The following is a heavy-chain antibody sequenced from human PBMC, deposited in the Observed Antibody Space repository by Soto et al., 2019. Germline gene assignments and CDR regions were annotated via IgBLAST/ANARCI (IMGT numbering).Heavy chain of an antibody. D-gene: IGHD6-19*01. CDR3: AKDHVNSGPSPDWFDP. CDR2: VAYDGSYQ. J-gene: IGHJ5*02. CDR1: GLSISSYG. Sequence: QVQLVESGGGVVQPGRSLRLSCAASGLSISSYGMHWVRQTPGKGLQWVAVVAYDGSYQHYADSVKGRFTISRDISKNTLFLEMDSLKPEDPAVYYCAKDHVNSGPSPDWFDPWSQGTLVTVSS. V-gene: IGHV3-30*18.